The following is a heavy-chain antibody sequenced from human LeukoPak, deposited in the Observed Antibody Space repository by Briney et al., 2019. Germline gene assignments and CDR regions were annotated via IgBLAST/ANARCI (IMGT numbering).Heavy chain of an antibody. J-gene: IGHJ4*02. CDR1: GYTFTGYY. CDR3: ARVWGRGYSYGSEYYFDY. Sequence: ASMKVSCKASGYTFTGYYMHWVRQAPGQGLEWMGWINPNSGGTNYAQKFQGRVTMTRDTSISTAYMELSRLRSDDTAVYYCARVWGRGYSYGSEYYFDYWGQGTLVTVSS. V-gene: IGHV1-2*02. D-gene: IGHD5-18*01. CDR2: INPNSGGT.